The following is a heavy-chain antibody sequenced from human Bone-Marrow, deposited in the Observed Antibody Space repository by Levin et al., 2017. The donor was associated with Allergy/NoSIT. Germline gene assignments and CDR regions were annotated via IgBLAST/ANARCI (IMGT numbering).Heavy chain of an antibody. CDR2: ISSTGNTI. D-gene: IGHD5-12*01. Sequence: HPGGSLRLSCAASGFTISGYEMNWVRQAPGKGLECISYISSTGNTIYADSVKGRFTISRDNARNSLYLQMNSLRAEDTAVYYCATTLSGYDSYFGYWGQGTLVTVSS. CDR1: GFTISGYE. J-gene: IGHJ4*02. V-gene: IGHV3-48*03. CDR3: ATTLSGYDSYFGY.